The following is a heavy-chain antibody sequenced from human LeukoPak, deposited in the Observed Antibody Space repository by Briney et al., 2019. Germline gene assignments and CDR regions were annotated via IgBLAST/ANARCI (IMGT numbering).Heavy chain of an antibody. D-gene: IGHD6-19*01. J-gene: IGHJ4*02. CDR3: ARDLLSTAGYFDY. CDR1: GGSISSYY. CDR2: IYYSGST. V-gene: IGHV4-59*01. Sequence: PSETLSLTCAVSGGSISSYYWSWIRQPPGKGREWIGYIYYSGSTNYNPSLKSRVTISVDTSKNQFSLNLSSVTAADTAVYYCARDLLSTAGYFDYWGQGTLVTVSS.